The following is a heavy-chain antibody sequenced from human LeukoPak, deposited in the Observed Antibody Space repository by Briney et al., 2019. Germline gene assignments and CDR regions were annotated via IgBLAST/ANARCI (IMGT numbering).Heavy chain of an antibody. D-gene: IGHD6-13*01. CDR3: ATRNRAYSNNN. Sequence: SETLSLTCTVSGGSISSSSYYWGWIRQPPGKGLEWIGSIYYSGSTYYNPSLKSRVTISVDTSKNQFSLKLSSVTAADTAVYYCATRNRAYSNNNWGQGTLVTVSS. CDR2: IYYSGST. J-gene: IGHJ4*02. V-gene: IGHV4-39*01. CDR1: GGSISSSSYY.